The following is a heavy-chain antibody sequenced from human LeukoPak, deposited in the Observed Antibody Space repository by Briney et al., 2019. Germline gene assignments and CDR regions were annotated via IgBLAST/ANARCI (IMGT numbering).Heavy chain of an antibody. CDR3: ARGSSSGWYSVADYYYYGMDV. V-gene: IGHV1-8*01. D-gene: IGHD6-19*01. CDR2: MNPNSGNT. Sequence: ASVKVSCKASGYTFTSYDINWVRQATGQGLEWMGLMNPNSGNTGYAQKFQGRVTMTRNTSISTAYMELSSLRSEDTAVYYCARGSSSGWYSVADYYYYGMDVWGQGTTVTVSS. J-gene: IGHJ6*02. CDR1: GYTFTSYD.